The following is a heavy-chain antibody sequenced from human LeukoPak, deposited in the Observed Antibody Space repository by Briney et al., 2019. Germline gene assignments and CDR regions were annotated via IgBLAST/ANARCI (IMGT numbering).Heavy chain of an antibody. J-gene: IGHJ4*02. CDR3: ARGGIQVSGIDEFDY. D-gene: IGHD6-19*01. CDR2: IGIRGDT. Sequence: GGSLRLSCAASGFTFIDYDMHWVRHVIGKGLEWVSAIGIRGDTHYSGSVKGRFTISRENAESYLYLQMNSLRAEDTAVYYCARGGIQVSGIDEFDYWGQGTLVTVSS. V-gene: IGHV3-13*01. CDR1: GFTFIDYD.